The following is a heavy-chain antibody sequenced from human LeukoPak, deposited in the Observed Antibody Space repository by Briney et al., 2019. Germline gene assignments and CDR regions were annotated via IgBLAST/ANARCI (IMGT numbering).Heavy chain of an antibody. J-gene: IGHJ3*02. D-gene: IGHD4-17*01. CDR1: GFTLSSYA. CDR3: ARDADYGDSQGGAFDI. CDR2: ISSNGGST. V-gene: IGHV3-64*01. Sequence: PGGSLRLSCAASGFTLSSYAMHWVRQAPGKGLEYVSAISSNGGSTYYANSVKGRFTISRDISKNTLYLQMGSLRAEDMAVYYCARDADYGDSQGGAFDIWGQGTMVTVSS.